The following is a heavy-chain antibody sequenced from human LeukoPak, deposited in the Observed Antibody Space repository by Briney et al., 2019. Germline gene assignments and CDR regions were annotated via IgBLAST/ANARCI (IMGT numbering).Heavy chain of an antibody. V-gene: IGHV4-59*01. Sequence: SEXXSLTCSVSGASINSYYWNWIRQPPGKGLEWIGNTYSSGSTNYNPSLKSRVNISIETTKKQCSLRMSSVNAEDTGGDYCTEDWELGSWGQGTLVTVSS. J-gene: IGHJ5*02. CDR3: TEDWELGS. CDR1: GASINSYY. D-gene: IGHD1-26*01. CDR2: TYSSGST.